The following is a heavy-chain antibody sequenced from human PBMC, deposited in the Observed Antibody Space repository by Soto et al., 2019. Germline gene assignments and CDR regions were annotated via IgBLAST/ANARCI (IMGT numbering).Heavy chain of an antibody. D-gene: IGHD2-8*01. Sequence: SETLSLTCTVSGDSINSDGKSGIWIRQLRGDSLEWIGYIYQTGTSQYNPSLSSRVSISADRSKNQFSLHLTSVTAADTAVYCCARAVFCTDGFCFPNWLDPWGKGILVTVSS. J-gene: IGHJ5*02. CDR1: GDSINSDGKS. CDR3: ARAVFCTDGFCFPNWLDP. CDR2: IYQTGTS. V-gene: IGHV4-30-2*01.